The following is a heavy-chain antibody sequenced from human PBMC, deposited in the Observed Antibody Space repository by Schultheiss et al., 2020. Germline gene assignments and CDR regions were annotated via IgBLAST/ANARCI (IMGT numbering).Heavy chain of an antibody. D-gene: IGHD3/OR15-3a*01. V-gene: IGHV4-31*01. CDR3: AREDTVGRWFDP. Sequence: SETLSLTCTVSGGSISSGGYYWSWIRQHPGKGLEWIGYIYYSGSTYYNPSLKSLVTISVDTSKNQFSLKLSSVTAADTAEYYCAREDTVGRWFDPWGQGTLVTVSA. J-gene: IGHJ5*02. CDR2: IYYSGST. CDR1: GGSISSGGYY.